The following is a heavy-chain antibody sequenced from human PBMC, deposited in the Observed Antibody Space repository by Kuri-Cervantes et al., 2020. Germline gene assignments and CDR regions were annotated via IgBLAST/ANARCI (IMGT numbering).Heavy chain of an antibody. CDR2: ISYDGSNK. V-gene: IGHV3-30*18. J-gene: IGHJ4*02. CDR3: AKDADSSPYYFDY. CDR1: GFTFSSYD. D-gene: IGHD6-19*01. Sequence: GESLKISCAASGFTFSSYDMHWVRQAPGKGLEWVAVISYDGSNKYYADSVKGRFTISRDNSKNTLYLQMNSLRAEDTAVYYCAKDADSSPYYFDYWGQGTLVTVSS.